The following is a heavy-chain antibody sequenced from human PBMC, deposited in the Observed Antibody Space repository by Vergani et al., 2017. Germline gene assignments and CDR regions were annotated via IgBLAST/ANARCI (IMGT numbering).Heavy chain of an antibody. D-gene: IGHD3-3*01. J-gene: IGHJ4*02. Sequence: QLQLQESGPGLVKPSETLSLTCTVSGGSISSSSYYWGWIRQPPGKGLEWIGSIYYSGSTYYNPSLKSRVTISVDTSKNQFSLKVSSVTAADTAVYYCASQGYDFWSGYYLDYWGQGTLVTVSS. V-gene: IGHV4-39*01. CDR3: ASQGYDFWSGYYLDY. CDR2: IYYSGST. CDR1: GGSISSSSYY.